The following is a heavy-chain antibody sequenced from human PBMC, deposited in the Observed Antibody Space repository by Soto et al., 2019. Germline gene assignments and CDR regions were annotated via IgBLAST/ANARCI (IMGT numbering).Heavy chain of an antibody. Sequence: SETLSLTCTVSGGSISSGDYYWSWIRQPPGKGLEWIGYIYYSGSTYYNPSLKSRVTISVDTSENQFSLKLSSVTAADTAVYYCARVEAVAGYLDYWGQGTLVTVSS. D-gene: IGHD6-19*01. J-gene: IGHJ4*02. V-gene: IGHV4-30-4*01. CDR1: GGSISSGDYY. CDR2: IYYSGST. CDR3: ARVEAVAGYLDY.